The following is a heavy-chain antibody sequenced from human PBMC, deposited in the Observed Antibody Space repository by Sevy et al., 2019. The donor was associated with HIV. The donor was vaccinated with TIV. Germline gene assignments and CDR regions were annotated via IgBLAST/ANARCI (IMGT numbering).Heavy chain of an antibody. Sequence: GGSLRLSCAASRLTFSSSSVNWVRQAPGKGLEWVSYISSSSTTIYYADSVKGRFTISRDNAKNSLYLQMNSLRDEDTALYHCARGFMGADYYYGMDVWGQGTTVTVSS. V-gene: IGHV3-48*02. J-gene: IGHJ6*02. CDR2: ISSSSTTI. D-gene: IGHD3-3*01. CDR3: ARGFMGADYYYGMDV. CDR1: RLTFSSSS.